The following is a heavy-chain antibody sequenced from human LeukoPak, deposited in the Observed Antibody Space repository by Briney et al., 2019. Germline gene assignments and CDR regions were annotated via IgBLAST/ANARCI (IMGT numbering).Heavy chain of an antibody. Sequence: PGGSLRLSCAASGFTFRNYAMPWVRQTPGKGLEGVAVISYDGSNKYYADSVKGRFTISRDNSKNTLYLQMNSLRAEDTAVYYCAKDRGYSYGYAFDYWGQGTLVTVSS. CDR3: AKDRGYSYGYAFDY. CDR2: ISYDGSNK. V-gene: IGHV3-30*04. D-gene: IGHD5-18*01. J-gene: IGHJ4*02. CDR1: GFTFRNYA.